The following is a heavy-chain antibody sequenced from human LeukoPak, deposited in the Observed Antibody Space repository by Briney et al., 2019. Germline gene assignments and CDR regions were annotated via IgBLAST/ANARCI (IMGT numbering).Heavy chain of an antibody. CDR3: ARASSSWYATFDY. D-gene: IGHD6-13*01. CDR2: IIPIFGTA. J-gene: IGHJ4*02. Sequence: ASVKVSCKASGGTFSSYAISWVRQAPGQGLEWMGGIIPIFGTANYAQKFQGRVTITADGSTSTAYMELSSLRSEDTAVYYCARASSSWYATFDYWGQGTLVTVSS. V-gene: IGHV1-69*13. CDR1: GGTFSSYA.